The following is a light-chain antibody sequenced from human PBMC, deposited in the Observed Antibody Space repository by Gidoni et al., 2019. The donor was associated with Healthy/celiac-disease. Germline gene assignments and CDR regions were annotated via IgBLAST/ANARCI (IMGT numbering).Light chain of an antibody. CDR1: QSVSSY. J-gene: IGKJ5*01. V-gene: IGKV3-11*01. CDR2: EAS. Sequence: EIVLTQSPATLSLSPGERATLSCRASQSVSSYLAWYQQKPGQAPRLLIYEASNRATGSQARFSGSGSGTDFTCTISSLEPEDFAFYYCQQRSNWRITFGQGTRLEIK. CDR3: QQRSNWRIT.